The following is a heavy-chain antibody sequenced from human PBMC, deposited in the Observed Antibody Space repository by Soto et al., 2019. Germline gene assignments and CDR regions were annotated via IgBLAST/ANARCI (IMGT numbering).Heavy chain of an antibody. CDR2: MNPNSGNT. J-gene: IGHJ4*02. CDR1: GYTFTTYD. D-gene: IGHD6-13*01. V-gene: IGHV1-8*01. Sequence: QGQLVQSGAEVKKPGASVKVSCKASGYTFTTYDINRVRQATGEGREWMGWMNPNSGNTGHAQKFQGRVTLTSDTSMSTAYMELNSLRSEDTAVYYCDIGRYSSTWYYAFDFWGQGTLVTVSS. CDR3: DIGRYSSTWYYAFDF.